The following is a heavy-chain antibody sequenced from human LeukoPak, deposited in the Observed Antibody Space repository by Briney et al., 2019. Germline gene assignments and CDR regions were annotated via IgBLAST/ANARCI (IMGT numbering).Heavy chain of an antibody. CDR1: GFTFSSYS. J-gene: IGHJ4*02. CDR3: AAWRFLEEGYFDY. CDR2: ISSSSSYI. Sequence: GGSLRLSCAASGFTFSSYSMNWVSQAPGKGLEWVSSISSSSSYIYYADSVKGRFTISRDNAKNSLYLQMNSLRAEDTAVYYCAAWRFLEEGYFDYWGQGTLVTVSS. V-gene: IGHV3-21*01. D-gene: IGHD3-3*01.